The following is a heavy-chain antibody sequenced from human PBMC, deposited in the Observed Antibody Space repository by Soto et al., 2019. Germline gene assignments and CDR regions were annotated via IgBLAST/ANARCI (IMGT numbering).Heavy chain of an antibody. CDR1: GGSFSGYY. CDR2: INHSGST. V-gene: IGHV4-34*01. D-gene: IGHD3-10*01. CDR3: GRGRYYCSGPTFGY. Sequence: QVQLQQWGAGLLKPSETLSLTCAVYGGSFSGYYWSWIRQPPGKGLEWIGEINHSGSTNNNPSLKSRVTIAVDTSKNPLSLKLSSVTAADTAVYYCGRGRYYCSGPTFGYWGQGTLVTVSS. J-gene: IGHJ4*02.